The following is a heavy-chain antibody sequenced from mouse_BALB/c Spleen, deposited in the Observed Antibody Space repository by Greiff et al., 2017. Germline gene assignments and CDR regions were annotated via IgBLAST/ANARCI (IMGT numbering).Heavy chain of an antibody. CDR3: TRDYYGSSYGGYFDY. CDR2: IYPSDSYT. J-gene: IGHJ2*01. V-gene: IGHV1-69*02. CDR1: GYTFTSYW. D-gene: IGHD1-1*01. Sequence: QVQLQQPGAELVRPGASVKLSCKASGYTFTSYWINWVKQRPGQGLEWIGNIYPSDSYTNYNQKFKDKATLTVDKSSSTAYMQLSSPTSEDSAVYYCTRDYYGSSYGGYFDYWGQGTTLTVSS.